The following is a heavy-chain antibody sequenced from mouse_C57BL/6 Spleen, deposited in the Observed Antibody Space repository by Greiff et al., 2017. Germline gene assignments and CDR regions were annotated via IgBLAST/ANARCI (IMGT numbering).Heavy chain of an antibody. CDR3: ASSRVVGGAVAY. Sequence: QVQLQQPGAELVMPGASVKLSCKASGYTFTSYWMHWVKQRPGQGLEWIGEIDPSDSYTNYNQKFKGKSTLTVDKSSSTAYMQLSSLTSEDSAVYYCASSRVVGGAVAYWGQGTLVTVSA. D-gene: IGHD1-1*01. CDR2: IDPSDSYT. CDR1: GYTFTSYW. J-gene: IGHJ3*01. V-gene: IGHV1-69*01.